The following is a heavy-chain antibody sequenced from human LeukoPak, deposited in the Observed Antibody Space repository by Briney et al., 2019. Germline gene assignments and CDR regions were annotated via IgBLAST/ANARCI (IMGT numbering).Heavy chain of an antibody. CDR1: GGTFSSYA. V-gene: IGHV1-69*04. Sequence: SVKVSCKASGGTFSSYAISWVRQAPGQGLEWMGRIIPILGIANYAQKFQGRVTITADKSTSTAYMELSSLRSDDTAVYYCARDHYVKAIFFDYWGQGTLVTVSS. CDR2: IIPILGIA. D-gene: IGHD3-16*01. J-gene: IGHJ4*02. CDR3: ARDHYVKAIFFDY.